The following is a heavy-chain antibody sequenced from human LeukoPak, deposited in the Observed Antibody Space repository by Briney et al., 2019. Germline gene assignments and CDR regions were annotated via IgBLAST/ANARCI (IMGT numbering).Heavy chain of an antibody. D-gene: IGHD3-22*01. CDR1: GGSISSYY. Sequence: SETLSLTCTVSGGSISSYYWSWIRQPPGKGLEWIGYIHYSGSTHYNPSLKSRVTISVDTSKNQLSLTLSSVTAADTAVYYCARVTGYMIEDYFDYWGQGTLVTVSS. J-gene: IGHJ4*02. V-gene: IGHV4-59*01. CDR2: IHYSGST. CDR3: ARVTGYMIEDYFDY.